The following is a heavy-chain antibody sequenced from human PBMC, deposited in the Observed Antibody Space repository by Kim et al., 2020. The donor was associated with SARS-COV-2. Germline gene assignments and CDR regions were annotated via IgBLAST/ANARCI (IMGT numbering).Heavy chain of an antibody. D-gene: IGHD6-13*01. J-gene: IGHJ4*02. Sequence: SETLSLTCAVYGGSFSGYYWSWIRQPPGKGLEWIGEMNHTGSTNHIPSLESRVTISLDTSKNQFSLKLSSVTAADTAVYFCARGTYRSSWPYYFDSWGQG. V-gene: IGHV4-34*01. CDR2: MNHTGST. CDR3: ARGTYRSSWPYYFDS. CDR1: GGSFSGYY.